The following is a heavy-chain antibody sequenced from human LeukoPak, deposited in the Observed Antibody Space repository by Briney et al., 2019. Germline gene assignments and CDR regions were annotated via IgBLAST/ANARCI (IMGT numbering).Heavy chain of an antibody. CDR1: GFTFSNAW. V-gene: IGHV3-15*01. J-gene: IGHJ4*02. Sequence: GGSLRLSCAASGFTFSNAWMSWVRQVPGKGLEWVARIKSEPAGGTTDCAAPVQGRFTISRDDSKTKLFLQMNSLKTEDTAVYYCNADNCGSASCYAHYWGQGTLVTVSS. CDR3: NADNCGSASCYAHY. D-gene: IGHD2-2*01. CDR2: IKSEPAGGTT.